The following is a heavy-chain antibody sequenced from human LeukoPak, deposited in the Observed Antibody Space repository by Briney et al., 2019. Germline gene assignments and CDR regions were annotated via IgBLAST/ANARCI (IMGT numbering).Heavy chain of an antibody. CDR2: MNPNSGNT. D-gene: IGHD4-17*01. CDR1: GYTFTSYD. V-gene: IGHV1-8*01. Sequence: ASVKVSCKASGYTFTSYDINWVRQATGQGLEWMGWMNPNSGNTGYAQKFQGRVTMTRNTSISTAYMELSSLRSEDTAVYYCARGYGECYYYGMDVWGQGTTATVSS. J-gene: IGHJ6*02. CDR3: ARGYGECYYYGMDV.